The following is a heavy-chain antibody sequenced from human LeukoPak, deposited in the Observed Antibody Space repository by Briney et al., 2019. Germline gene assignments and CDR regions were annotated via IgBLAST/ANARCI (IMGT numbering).Heavy chain of an antibody. Sequence: SETLSLTCTVSGGSISSYCWSWIQQPPGKGLEWIGYIYYSGSTNYNPSLKSRVTISVDTSKNQFSLKLSSVTAADTAVYHCARHYYSNYYMDVWGKGTTVTVSS. CDR3: ARHYYSNYYMDV. J-gene: IGHJ6*03. CDR1: GGSISSYC. D-gene: IGHD4-11*01. V-gene: IGHV4-59*08. CDR2: IYYSGST.